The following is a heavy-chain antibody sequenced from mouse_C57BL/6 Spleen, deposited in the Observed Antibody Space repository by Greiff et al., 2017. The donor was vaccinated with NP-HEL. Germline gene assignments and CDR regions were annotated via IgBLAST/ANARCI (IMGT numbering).Heavy chain of an antibody. CDR3: ARGGSKYYAMDY. D-gene: IGHD1-1*01. CDR1: GYAFSSYW. Sequence: QLQQSGAELVKPGASVKISCKASGYAFSSYWMNWVKQRPGKGLEWIGQIYPGDGDTNYNGKFKGKATLTADKSSSTAYMQLSSLTSEDSAVYFCARGGSKYYAMDYWGQGTSVTVSS. V-gene: IGHV1-80*01. J-gene: IGHJ4*01. CDR2: IYPGDGDT.